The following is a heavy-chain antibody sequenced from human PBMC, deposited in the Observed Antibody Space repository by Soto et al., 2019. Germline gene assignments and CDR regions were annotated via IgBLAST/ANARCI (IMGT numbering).Heavy chain of an antibody. CDR1: GFSFTFYG. Sequence: EVQLLESGGGLVQPGGSRRLSCTASGFSFTFYGWNWVRRAPGKGREWISYISTSSSTIYYADSVKGRFTISRDNAKNSLYLQMSGLRDEDPAVYYCARLDYGDSAIFDYWGQGNQVIVSS. CDR3: ARLDYGDSAIFDY. J-gene: IGHJ4*02. CDR2: ISTSSSTI. V-gene: IGHV3-48*02. D-gene: IGHD4-17*01.